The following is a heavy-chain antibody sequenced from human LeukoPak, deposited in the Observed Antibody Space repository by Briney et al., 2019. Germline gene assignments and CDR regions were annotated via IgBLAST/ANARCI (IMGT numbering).Heavy chain of an antibody. J-gene: IGHJ4*02. CDR1: GFTFSSYG. CDR2: ISYDGSNK. D-gene: IGHD3-10*01. CDR3: AKDRVVRGALDY. Sequence: GGSLRLSCAASGFTFSSYGMHWVRQAPGKGLEWVAVISYDGSNKYYADSVKGRFTISRDNSKNTLYLQMNSLRAEDTAVYYCAKDRVVRGALDYWGQGTLDTVSS. V-gene: IGHV3-30*18.